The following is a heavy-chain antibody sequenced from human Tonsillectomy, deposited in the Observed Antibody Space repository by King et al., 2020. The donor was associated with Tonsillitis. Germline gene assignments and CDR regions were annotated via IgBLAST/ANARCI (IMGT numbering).Heavy chain of an antibody. CDR1: GFTFSSYW. Sequence: VQLVESGGGLVQPGGSLRLSCAASGFTFSSYWLTWVRQAPGKGLEWVANINRDGSETYYVDSVKGRFTVYRDNAKNSLYLKMNSLRAEDTAIYYSARDSSPILSWNWSDAFVIWGQGTMLTVSS. J-gene: IGHJ3*02. CDR3: ARDSSPILSWNWSDAFVI. V-gene: IGHV3-7*01. CDR2: INRDGSET. D-gene: IGHD1-7*01.